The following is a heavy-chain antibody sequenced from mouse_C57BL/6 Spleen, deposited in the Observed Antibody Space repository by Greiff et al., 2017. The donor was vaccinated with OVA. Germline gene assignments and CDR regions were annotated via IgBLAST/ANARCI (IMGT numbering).Heavy chain of an antibody. Sequence: EVQRVESGEGLVKPGGSLKLSCAASGFTFSSYAMSWVRQTPEKRLEWVAYISSGGDYIYYADTVKGRFTISRDNARNTRYLQMSSLKSEDTAMYYCTRGGPITTVVATDWYFDVWGTGTTVTVSS. D-gene: IGHD1-1*01. V-gene: IGHV5-9-1*02. CDR1: GFTFSSYA. CDR2: ISSGGDYI. J-gene: IGHJ1*03. CDR3: TRGGPITTVVATDWYFDV.